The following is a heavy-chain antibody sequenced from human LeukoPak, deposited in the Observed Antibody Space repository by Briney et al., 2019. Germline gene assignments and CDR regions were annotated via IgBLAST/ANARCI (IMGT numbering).Heavy chain of an antibody. CDR2: IYYSGST. V-gene: IGHV4-39*01. D-gene: IGHD3-22*01. CDR3: ARGPYSYDSSGAFDI. CDR1: GASISSTTYY. J-gene: IGHJ3*02. Sequence: SETLSLTCTVSGASISSTTYYWGWIRQPPRKGLEWIASIYYSGSTYYNPSLKSRVTISVDTSKNQSSLKLSSVTVADTAVYFCARGPYSYDSSGAFDIWGQGTMVTVSS.